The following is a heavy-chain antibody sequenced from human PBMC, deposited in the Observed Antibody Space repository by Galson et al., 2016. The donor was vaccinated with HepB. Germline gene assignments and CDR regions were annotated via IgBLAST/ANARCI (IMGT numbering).Heavy chain of an antibody. Sequence: PALVKPTQTLTLTCSLSGFTPNTRGVGVGWIRQPPGKALEWLGIIYWDDDKRYKLSLKDRLTITKDTSKSQVVLTLTNVDRVDTATYFCAHSGPATRPGSGSFFDVWGQGTLITVSS. J-gene: IGHJ4*02. CDR1: GFTPNTRGVG. CDR2: IYWDDDK. CDR3: AHSGPATRPGSGSFFDV. V-gene: IGHV2-5*02. D-gene: IGHD1-26*01.